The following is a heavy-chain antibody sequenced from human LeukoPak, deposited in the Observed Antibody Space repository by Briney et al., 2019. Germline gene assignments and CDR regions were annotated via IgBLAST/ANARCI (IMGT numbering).Heavy chain of an antibody. J-gene: IGHJ4*02. V-gene: IGHV4-59*01. CDR1: GGSISSYF. D-gene: IGHD6-19*01. CDR3: ARDRGSSGWYGEGYFDY. Sequence: SETLSLTCTVSGGSISSYFWSWIRQPPRKGLEWIGHIYYSGRTNYSPSLKSRVTISVDTSKNQFSLILSSVTAADTAVYYCARDRGSSGWYGEGYFDYWGQGILVTVSP. CDR2: IYYSGRT.